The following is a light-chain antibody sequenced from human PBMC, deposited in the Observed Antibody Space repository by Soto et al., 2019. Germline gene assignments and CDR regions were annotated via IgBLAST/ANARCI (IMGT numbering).Light chain of an antibody. V-gene: IGLV2-14*01. J-gene: IGLJ1*01. Sequence: QSVLTQPASVSGSPGQSSTISCTGSSSDIGAYNYVSWFQQYPGKAPKLIISEVSNRPSGVSNRFSGSKSGTAASLTISGLQTEDEADYFCFSFPPDWTHVFGTGTKVTVL. CDR3: FSFPPDWTHV. CDR2: EVS. CDR1: SSDIGAYNY.